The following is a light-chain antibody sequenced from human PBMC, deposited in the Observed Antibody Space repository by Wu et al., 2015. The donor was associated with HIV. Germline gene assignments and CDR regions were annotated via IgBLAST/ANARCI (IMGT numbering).Light chain of an antibody. V-gene: IGKV3-15*01. Sequence: EIVMTQSPATLSVSPGERATLSCRASQTVSTDFAWYQQKPGLAPRLLIYSVSSRATGVPARFSGSGSDTEFTLTISSVQSEDFAVYYCHQYREWPLTFGQGTKVEIK. CDR2: SVS. CDR1: QTVSTD. J-gene: IGKJ1*01. CDR3: HQYREWPLT.